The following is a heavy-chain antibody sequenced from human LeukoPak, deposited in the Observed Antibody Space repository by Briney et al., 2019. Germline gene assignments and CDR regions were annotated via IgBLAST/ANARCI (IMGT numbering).Heavy chain of an antibody. CDR1: GYTFTDYY. V-gene: IGHV1-2*02. CDR3: VRGDQYGTFYS. CDR2: INPNSGGT. Sequence: GASVKVSCKASGYTFTDYYMHWVRQAPGQALEWMGWINPNSGGTNYAQKFQGRVTMTRDTSVSTAYMELNRLTSDDTAVYFCVRGDQYGTFYSWGQGTLVTVSS. J-gene: IGHJ4*02. D-gene: IGHD1-26*01.